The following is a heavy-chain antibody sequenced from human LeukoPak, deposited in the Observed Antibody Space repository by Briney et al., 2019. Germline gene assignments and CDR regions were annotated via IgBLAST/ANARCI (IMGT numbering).Heavy chain of an antibody. V-gene: IGHV1-18*01. CDR2: ISAYNGNT. D-gene: IGHD6-6*01. CDR1: GYTFTSYG. J-gene: IGHJ6*03. Sequence: GASVKVSCKASGYTFTSYGISWVRQAPGQGLEWMGWISAYNGNTNYAQKLQGRVTMTTDTSTSTAYIELRSLRSDDTAVYYCARVIAARAGSYYYYYYMDVWGKGTTVTVSS. CDR3: ARVIAARAGSYYYYYYMDV.